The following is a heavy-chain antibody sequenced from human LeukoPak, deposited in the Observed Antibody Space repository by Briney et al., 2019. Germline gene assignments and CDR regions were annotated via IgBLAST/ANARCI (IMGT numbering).Heavy chain of an antibody. CDR1: GFTFSSYS. CDR2: ISSSSSTI. J-gene: IGHJ6*02. Sequence: GGSLRLACAASGFTFSSYSMNWVRQAPGKRLEWVSYISSSSSTIYYADSVKGRFTISRDNAKNSLYLQMNSLRDEDTAVYYCARVDSSSWYFSYGMDVWGQGTTVTVSS. CDR3: ARVDSSSWYFSYGMDV. V-gene: IGHV3-48*02. D-gene: IGHD6-13*01.